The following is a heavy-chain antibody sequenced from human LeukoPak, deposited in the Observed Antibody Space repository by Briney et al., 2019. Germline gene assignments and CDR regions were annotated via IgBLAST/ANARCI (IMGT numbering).Heavy chain of an antibody. Sequence: PGGSLRLSCAASGFTFSSYAMSRVRQAPGKGLEWVSAISGSGGSTYYADSVKGRFTISRDNSKNTLYLQMNSLRAEDTAVYYCAKDWTGTTGNYFDYWGQGTLVTVSS. V-gene: IGHV3-23*01. D-gene: IGHD1-7*01. CDR1: GFTFSSYA. CDR2: ISGSGGST. CDR3: AKDWTGTTGNYFDY. J-gene: IGHJ4*02.